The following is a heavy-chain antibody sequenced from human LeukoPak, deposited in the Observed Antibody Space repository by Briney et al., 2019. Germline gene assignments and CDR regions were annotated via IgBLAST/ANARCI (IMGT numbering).Heavy chain of an antibody. V-gene: IGHV4-34*01. D-gene: IGHD3-9*01. Sequence: SETLSLTCVVYGGSFSGYYWSWIRQSPGKGLEWIGEINHSGSTNYNPSLKSRVTISVGTSKNQFSLKLSSVTAADTAVYYCTSESYDILTGYYFWGQGTLVTVSS. CDR3: TSESYDILTGYYF. J-gene: IGHJ4*02. CDR2: INHSGST. CDR1: GGSFSGYY.